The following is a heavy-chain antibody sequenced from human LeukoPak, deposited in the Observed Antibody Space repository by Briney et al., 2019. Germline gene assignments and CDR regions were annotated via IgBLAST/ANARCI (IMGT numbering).Heavy chain of an antibody. Sequence: SETLSLTCTVSGGSISSYHWSWIRQPPGKGLEWIAYIYDNVNTNYNPSLKGRVTILVDTSKNHFSLKLSSVTAADTAVYYCARLVRAPNWFDPWGQGTLVTVSS. V-gene: IGHV4-59*08. J-gene: IGHJ5*02. CDR1: GGSISSYH. CDR3: ARLVRAPNWFDP. D-gene: IGHD3-16*02. CDR2: IYDNVNT.